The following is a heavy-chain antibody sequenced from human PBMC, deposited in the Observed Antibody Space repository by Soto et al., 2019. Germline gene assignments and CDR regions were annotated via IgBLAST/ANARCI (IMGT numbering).Heavy chain of an antibody. CDR2: VSSDGSST. CDR1: GFTFSSYW. Sequence: EVQLVESVGGLVQPGESLRLSCAASGFTFSSYWMHWIRQAPGKGLVWVSRVSSDGSSTVYANSVKGRLTISRDNAKNTLYLQMNSLSDEDTAVYYCARGLPNFSSFDSWGQGTLVTVSS. CDR3: ARGLPNFSSFDS. D-gene: IGHD5-12*01. V-gene: IGHV3-74*01. J-gene: IGHJ4*02.